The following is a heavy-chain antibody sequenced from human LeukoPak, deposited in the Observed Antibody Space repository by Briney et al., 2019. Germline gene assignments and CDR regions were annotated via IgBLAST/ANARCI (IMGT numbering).Heavy chain of an antibody. J-gene: IGHJ4*02. CDR3: AKGRCISCYHLDY. CDR1: GFTVSGTY. Sequence: PGGSLRLSCAASGFTVSGTYMDWVRQAPGRGLEWVSGIGGSGGPTYYAESVKGRFTTSRDNSKNTLYLQMNSLRADRTAVYYCAKGRCISCYHLDYWGQGTLVTVSS. D-gene: IGHD2-2*01. V-gene: IGHV3-23*01. CDR2: IGGSGGPT.